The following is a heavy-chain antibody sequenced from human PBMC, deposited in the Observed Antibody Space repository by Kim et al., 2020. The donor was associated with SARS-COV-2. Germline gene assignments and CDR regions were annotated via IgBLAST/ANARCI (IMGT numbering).Heavy chain of an antibody. CDR3: VRYGRSYGAVL. J-gene: IGHJ4*02. V-gene: IGHV3-64D*06. CDR2: TTRSGDGS. CDR1: GFTFSDYV. D-gene: IGHD3-10*01. Sequence: GGSLRLSCLGSGFTFSDYVIHWVRRAPGKGLESVSATTRSGDGSFYADSVEGRFTISRDNSKSTLYLQMNSLGPEDTAVYYCVRYGRSYGAVLWGQGTLVIVSS.